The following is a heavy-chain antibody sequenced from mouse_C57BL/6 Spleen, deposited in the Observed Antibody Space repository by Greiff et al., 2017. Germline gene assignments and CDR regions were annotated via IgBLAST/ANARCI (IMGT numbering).Heavy chain of an antibody. D-gene: IGHD4-1*01. CDR1: GFSFNTYA. CDR3: VRHRLGGAMDY. J-gene: IGHJ4*01. Sequence: EVKVEESGGGLVQPKGSLKLSCAASGFSFNTYAMNWVRQAPGKGLEWVARIRSKSNNYATYYADSVKDRFTISRDDSESMLYLQMNNLKTEDTAMYYCVRHRLGGAMDYWGQGTSVTVSS. CDR2: IRSKSNNYAT. V-gene: IGHV10-1*01.